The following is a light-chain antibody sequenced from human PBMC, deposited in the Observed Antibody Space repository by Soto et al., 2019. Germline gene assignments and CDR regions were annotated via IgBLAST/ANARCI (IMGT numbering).Light chain of an antibody. CDR3: AAWDDSVVV. J-gene: IGLJ2*01. Sequence: QSVLTQPPSASGTPGQRVTISCSGSSSNIGSNYVYWYQQLPGTAPKLLIYRNNQRPSGVPDRFSGSKSGTSASLAISVLRSEDEADYYCAAWDDSVVVFGGGTKVTVL. CDR2: RNN. V-gene: IGLV1-47*01. CDR1: SSNIGSNY.